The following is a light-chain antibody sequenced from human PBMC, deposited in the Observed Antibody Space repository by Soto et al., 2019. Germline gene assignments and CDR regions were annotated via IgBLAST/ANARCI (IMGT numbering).Light chain of an antibody. CDR2: GAS. CDR3: QQYGSSPPVT. V-gene: IGKV3-20*01. CDR1: QSVTGSY. Sequence: EIVLTQSPGTLSLSPGERATLSCRASQSVTGSYLAWYQQKPGQAPRLLIYGASSRASGIPDRFSGSGSGTDFPLPISSLEPEDFAVYYWQQYGSSPPVTFGPGTKVDMK. J-gene: IGKJ3*01.